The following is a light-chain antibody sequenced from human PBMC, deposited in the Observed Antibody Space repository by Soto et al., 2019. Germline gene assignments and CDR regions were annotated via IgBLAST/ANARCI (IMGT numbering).Light chain of an antibody. J-gene: IGLJ2*01. CDR1: SSDVGGYNY. V-gene: IGLV2-8*01. CDR3: SSYAGSNNLIRQVSV. Sequence: QSALTQPPSASGSPGQSVTISCTGTSSDVGGYNYVSWYQQHPGKAPKLMIYEVSKRPSGVPDRFSGSKSGNTASLTVSGLQAEDEADYYCSSYAGSNNLIRQVSVFGGGTKLTVL. CDR2: EVS.